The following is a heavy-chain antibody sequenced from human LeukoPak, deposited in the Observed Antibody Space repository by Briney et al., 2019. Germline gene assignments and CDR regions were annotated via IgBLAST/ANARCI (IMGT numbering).Heavy chain of an antibody. CDR3: ARVPLGRFDY. CDR1: GYTFTGYY. CDR2: INSNSGGT. Sequence: GASVNVSCKASGYTFTGYYMHWVRQAPGHGREWMGWINSNSGGTNYAQKFQGRVTMTRDTSISTAYMELSRLRSDDTAVYYCARVPLGRFDYWGQGTLVTVSS. V-gene: IGHV1-2*02. J-gene: IGHJ4*02.